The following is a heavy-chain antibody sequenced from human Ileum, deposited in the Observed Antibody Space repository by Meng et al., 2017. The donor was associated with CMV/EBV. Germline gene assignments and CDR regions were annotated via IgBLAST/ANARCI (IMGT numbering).Heavy chain of an antibody. Sequence: QVQVVQSGAEVKKPGSSVRGSCEVSGGTFSSNAISWVRHAPGQGLEWMGVISPIFRTSNYAQKFQGRLTITADESTSTAYMELSSLTSGDTAVYYCATSGRGPKYYFDYWGQGTLVTVSS. CDR2: ISPIFRTS. CDR3: ATSGRGPKYYFDY. J-gene: IGHJ4*02. V-gene: IGHV1-69*12. CDR1: GGTFSSNA. D-gene: IGHD1-14*01.